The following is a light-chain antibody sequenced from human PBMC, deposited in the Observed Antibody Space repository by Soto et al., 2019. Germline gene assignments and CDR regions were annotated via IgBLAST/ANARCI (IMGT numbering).Light chain of an antibody. CDR1: SSDVGGYNY. CDR3: SSYTSSSTPYV. J-gene: IGLJ1*01. CDR2: EVS. V-gene: IGLV2-14*01. Sequence: QSALTQPASVSGSPGQSITISCTGTSSDVGGYNYFSWYQQHPGKAPKLMIHEVSNRPSGVSNRFSGSKSGNTASLTISGLQAEDEADYYCSSYTSSSTPYVFGTGTKVTVL.